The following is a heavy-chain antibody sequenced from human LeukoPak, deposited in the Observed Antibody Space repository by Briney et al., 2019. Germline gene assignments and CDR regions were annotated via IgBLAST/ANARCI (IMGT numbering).Heavy chain of an antibody. CDR2: ITSSSSYI. J-gene: IGHJ4*02. Sequence: GGSLRLSCAASGFTFNTYTMNWVRQAPGKGLEWVSSITSSSSYIYYTDSLKGRFTISRDNAKNSLYLQMNSLRAEDTAMYYCARDPRGPTGYDSSSRDTFDYWGQGTLVTVSS. CDR1: GFTFNTYT. D-gene: IGHD3-22*01. V-gene: IGHV3-21*01. CDR3: ARDPRGPTGYDSSSRDTFDY.